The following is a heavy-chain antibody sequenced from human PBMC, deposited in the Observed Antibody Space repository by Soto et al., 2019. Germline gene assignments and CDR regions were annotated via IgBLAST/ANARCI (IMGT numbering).Heavy chain of an antibody. CDR3: SRGESRYGPGTFYNYFYMDV. Sequence: QVHLEQWGAGLLKPSETLSLTCAVYGGSFSGHCWNWIRQPPGKGPEWLGEIDHNGSPNYNPSFTSRVSVSTDPYKHQFSLRLKSVTAADTAVYSCSRGESRYGPGTFYNYFYMDVWGKGTTVTVSS. D-gene: IGHD3-10*01. J-gene: IGHJ6*03. CDR1: GGSFSGHC. CDR2: IDHNGSP. V-gene: IGHV4-34*01.